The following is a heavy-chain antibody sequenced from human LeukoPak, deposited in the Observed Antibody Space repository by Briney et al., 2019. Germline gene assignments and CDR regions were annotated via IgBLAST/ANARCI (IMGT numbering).Heavy chain of an antibody. CDR1: GFTFDTYD. J-gene: IGHJ4*02. CDR3: AKGTLTGYFIGN. Sequence: PGGSLRLSCVASGFTFDTYDMTWVRQAPGKGLEWVSAISAGGHDSYYSDSVRGRFTISRDNSKNTLYLHMNSLRADDTAIFYCAKGTLTGYFIGNWGRGTPVTVSS. V-gene: IGHV3-23*01. D-gene: IGHD3-9*01. CDR2: ISAGGHDS.